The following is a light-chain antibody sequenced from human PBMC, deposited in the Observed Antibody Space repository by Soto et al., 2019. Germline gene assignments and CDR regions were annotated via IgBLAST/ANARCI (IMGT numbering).Light chain of an antibody. CDR1: SGHSRYA. CDR2: LNSDGSH. Sequence: QPVLTQSPSASASLGASVKLTCTLSSGHSRYAIAWHQQQPEKGPRFLMKLNSDGSHTKGDGIPDRFSGSSSGAERYLTISSLQSEDEADYYCHTWGTGEVFGGGTKLTVL. V-gene: IGLV4-69*01. J-gene: IGLJ3*02. CDR3: HTWGTGEV.